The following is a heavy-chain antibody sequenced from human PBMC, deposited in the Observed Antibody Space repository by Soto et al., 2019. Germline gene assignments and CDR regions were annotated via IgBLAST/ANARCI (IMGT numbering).Heavy chain of an antibody. CDR1: GYTFIGYY. D-gene: IGHD1-26*01. V-gene: IGHV1-2*06. J-gene: IGHJ5*02. Sequence: ASVKVSCKASGYTFIGYYIHWVRQAPGQGLERMGRINPRSGDTTYAQKFQGRLTMTRDTSISTAYMELSSLRSDDTAVYYCGRDGVGATPLGWFDPWGQGSLVTVSS. CDR2: INPRSGDT. CDR3: GRDGVGATPLGWFDP.